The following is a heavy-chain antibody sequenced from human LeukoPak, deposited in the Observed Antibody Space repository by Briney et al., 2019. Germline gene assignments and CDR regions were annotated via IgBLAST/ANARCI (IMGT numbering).Heavy chain of an antibody. V-gene: IGHV3-30*03. J-gene: IGHJ4*02. D-gene: IGHD3-10*01. CDR2: ISYDGSNK. Sequence: GGSLRLSCAASGFMFRSYGMHWVRQAPGKGLEWVAIISYDGSNKYYADSVKGRFTISRDNAKNSLYLQMNSLRAEDTAVYYCALGGMVRGVTVDYWGQGTLVTVSS. CDR3: ALGGMVRGVTVDY. CDR1: GFMFRSYG.